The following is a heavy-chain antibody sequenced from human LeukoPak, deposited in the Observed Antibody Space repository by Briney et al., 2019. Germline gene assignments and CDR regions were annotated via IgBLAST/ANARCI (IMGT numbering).Heavy chain of an antibody. J-gene: IGHJ4*02. V-gene: IGHV3-21*01. CDR1: GFTFSMFS. CDR3: ARANWYSNY. CDR2: IRGSRDYI. Sequence: GGSLSLSCAASGFTFSMFSMNWVRQAPGGGLEWVSSIRGSRDYIYYADSVKGRFTISRDNAKNSLYLQMNSLRAEDTALYYCARANWYSNYWGQGTLVTVSS.